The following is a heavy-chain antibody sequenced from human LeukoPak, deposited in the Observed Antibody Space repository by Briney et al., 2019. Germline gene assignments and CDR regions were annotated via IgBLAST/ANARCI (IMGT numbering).Heavy chain of an antibody. J-gene: IGHJ3*02. D-gene: IGHD3-16*01. CDR3: AADRGGGAFDI. V-gene: IGHV3-15*01. Sequence: GGSLRLSCVASGFTFSDAWMSWVRQAPGKGLEWVGRFKSKSAGGTKDYAEPVKGRFTVSRDDSQNTLSLQMNSLKTEDTAVYYCAADRGGGAFDIWGPGTLVTVSS. CDR2: FKSKSAGGTK. CDR1: GFTFSDAW.